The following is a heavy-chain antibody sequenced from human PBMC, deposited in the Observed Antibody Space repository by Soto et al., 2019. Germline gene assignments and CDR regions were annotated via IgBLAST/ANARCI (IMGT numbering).Heavy chain of an antibody. J-gene: IGHJ4*02. D-gene: IGHD5-12*01. Sequence: QVQLQESGPGLVKPSQTLSLTCTVSGGSISSGGYYWSWIRQHPGKGLEWIGYIYYSGSTYYNPSLKSRVTISVDTSKNQFSLKLSSVTAADTAVYYCARAQWLQFGGGVDYWGQGTLVTVSS. V-gene: IGHV4-31*03. CDR2: IYYSGST. CDR1: GGSISSGGYY. CDR3: ARAQWLQFGGGVDY.